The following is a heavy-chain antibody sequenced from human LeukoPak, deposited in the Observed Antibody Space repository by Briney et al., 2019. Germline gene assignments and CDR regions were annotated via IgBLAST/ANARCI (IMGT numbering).Heavy chain of an antibody. V-gene: IGHV1-8*03. J-gene: IGHJ6*03. D-gene: IGHD6-13*01. CDR1: GYTFTSYD. CDR2: MNPNSGNT. CDR3: ARGRKQQPRTYYYYMDV. Sequence: ASVKVSCKASGYTFTSYDINWVRQATGQGLEWMGWMNPNSGNTGYAQKFQGRVTITRNTSISTAYMELSSLRSEDTAVYYCARGRKQQPRTYYYYMDVWGKGTTVTVSS.